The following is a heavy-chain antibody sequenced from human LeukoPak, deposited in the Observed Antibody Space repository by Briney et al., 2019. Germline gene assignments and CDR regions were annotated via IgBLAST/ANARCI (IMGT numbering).Heavy chain of an antibody. CDR2: ISSSGSYI. Sequence: GGPLRLSCAASGFTFSNYNMNWVRQAPGKGLEWVSSISSSGSYIYYADSVKGRFTISRDNAKKSLYLQMNSLRAEDTAMYYRARDAFLSHSDWGQGTLVTVSS. D-gene: IGHD2/OR15-2a*01. CDR3: ARDAFLSHSD. V-gene: IGHV3-21*01. CDR1: GFTFSNYN. J-gene: IGHJ4*02.